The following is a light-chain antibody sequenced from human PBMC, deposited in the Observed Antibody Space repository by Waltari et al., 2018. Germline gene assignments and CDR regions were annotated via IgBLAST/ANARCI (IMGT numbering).Light chain of an antibody. CDR3: QAWDSSIVV. CDR1: KLGDKY. CDR2: QDS. V-gene: IGLV3-1*01. J-gene: IGLJ2*01. Sequence: SYELTQPPSVSVSPGQTASITCSGDKLGDKYACWYQQKPGQSPVLVIYQDSKRPSGIPGRVAGSNSGNTATLTISGTQAMDEADYYCQAWDSSIVVFGGGTKLTVL.